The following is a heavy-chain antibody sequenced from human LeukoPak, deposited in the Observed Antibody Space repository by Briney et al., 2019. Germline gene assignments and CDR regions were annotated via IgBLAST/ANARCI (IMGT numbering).Heavy chain of an antibody. V-gene: IGHV4-59*01. J-gene: IGHJ4*02. CDR2: IYYSGST. Sequence: SETLSLTCTVSGGSISSYYWSWIRQPPGKGLEWIGYIYYSGSTSYNPPLKSRVTISVDTSKNQFSLKLSSVTAADRAVYYCARMGFGEPIDYWGQGTLVTVSS. CDR3: ARMGFGEPIDY. CDR1: GGSISSYY. D-gene: IGHD3-10*01.